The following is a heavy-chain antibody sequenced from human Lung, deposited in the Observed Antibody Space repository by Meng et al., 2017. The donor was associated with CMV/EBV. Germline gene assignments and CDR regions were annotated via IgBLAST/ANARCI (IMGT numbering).Heavy chain of an antibody. CDR2: ISAYNGNT. Sequence: ASVXVSCKASGYTFTGYYMHWVRQAPGQGLEWMGWISAYNGNTNYAQKLQGRVTMTTDTSTSTAYMELRSLRSDDTAVYYCARLRLELDYWGQGTLVTVSS. CDR1: GYTFTGYY. J-gene: IGHJ4*02. V-gene: IGHV1-18*04. CDR3: ARLRLELDY.